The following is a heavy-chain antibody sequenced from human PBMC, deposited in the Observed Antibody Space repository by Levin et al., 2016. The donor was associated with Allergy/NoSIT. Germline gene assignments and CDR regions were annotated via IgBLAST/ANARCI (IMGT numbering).Heavy chain of an antibody. V-gene: IGHV5-51*01. Sequence: VRQMPGKGLEWMGIIYPGDSDTRYSPSFQGQVTISADKSISTAYLQWSSLKASETAMYYCARRGGSYCSGGSCLTNAFDIWGQGTMVTVSS. CDR2: IYPGDSDT. D-gene: IGHD2-15*01. CDR3: ARRGGSYCSGGSCLTNAFDI. J-gene: IGHJ3*02.